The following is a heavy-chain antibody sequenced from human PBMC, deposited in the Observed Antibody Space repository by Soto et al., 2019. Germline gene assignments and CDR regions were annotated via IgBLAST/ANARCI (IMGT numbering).Heavy chain of an antibody. J-gene: IGHJ4*02. CDR3: ARTSYDSSGYSPLDY. Sequence: PSETLSLTCTVSGGSISSGDYYWSWIRQPPGKGLEWIGYIYYSGSTYYNPSLKSRVTISVDTSKNQFSLKLSSVTAADTAVYYCARTSYDSSGYSPLDYWGQGTLVTVSS. CDR1: GGSISSGDYY. CDR2: IYYSGST. D-gene: IGHD3-22*01. V-gene: IGHV4-30-4*01.